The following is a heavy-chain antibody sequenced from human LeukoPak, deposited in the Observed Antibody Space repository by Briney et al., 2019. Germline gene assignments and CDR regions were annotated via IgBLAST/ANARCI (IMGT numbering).Heavy chain of an antibody. V-gene: IGHV4-4*02. CDR3: ARAPRKYYDFWSGQYGAFDI. D-gene: IGHD3-3*01. Sequence: SETLSLTCAVSGGSISSSNWWSWVRQPPGKGLEWIGEIYHSGSTNYNPSLKSRVTTSVDKSKNQFSLKLSSVTAADTAVYYCARAPRKYYDFWSGQYGAFDIWGQGTMVTVSS. J-gene: IGHJ3*02. CDR2: IYHSGST. CDR1: GGSISSSNW.